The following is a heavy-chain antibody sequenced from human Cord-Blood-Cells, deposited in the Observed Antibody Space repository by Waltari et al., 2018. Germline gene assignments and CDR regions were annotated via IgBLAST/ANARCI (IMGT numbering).Heavy chain of an antibody. D-gene: IGHD3-3*01. CDR1: GGSFSGYY. CDR2: INHRAST. V-gene: IGHV4-34*01. CDR3: ARGPGRFLESLLGYYYMDV. J-gene: IGHJ6*03. Sequence: QVQLQQWGAGLLKPSETLSLTCAVYGGSFSGYYWSWIRKPPGKGLEWIGEINHRASTNYSPSLKSRVTISVDTSKNQFSLKLSSVTAADTAVYYCARGPGRFLESLLGYYYMDVWDKGTTVTVSS.